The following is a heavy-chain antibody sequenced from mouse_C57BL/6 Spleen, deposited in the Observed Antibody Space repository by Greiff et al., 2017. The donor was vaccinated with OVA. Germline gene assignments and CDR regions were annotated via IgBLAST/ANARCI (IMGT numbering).Heavy chain of an antibody. CDR3: ARQFSSYDYFDY. J-gene: IGHJ2*01. CDR1: GFTFSSYG. Sequence: EVHLVESGGDLVKPGGSLKLSCAASGFTFSSYGMSWVRQTPDKRLEWVATISSGGSYTYYPDSVKGRFTISRDNAKNTLYLQMSSLKSEDTAMYYCARQFSSYDYFDYWGQGTTLTVSS. D-gene: IGHD1-1*01. V-gene: IGHV5-6*01. CDR2: ISSGGSYT.